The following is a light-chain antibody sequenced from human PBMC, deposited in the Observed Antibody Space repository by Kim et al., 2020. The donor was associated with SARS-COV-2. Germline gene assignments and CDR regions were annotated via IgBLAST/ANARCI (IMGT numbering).Light chain of an antibody. CDR3: QVWDSSSDHPGVV. Sequence: SYELTQPPSVSVVPGNTARITCGGNNIGSKSVHWYQQKPGQAPVLVIYYDSDRPSGIPERFSGSNSGNTATLTISRVEAGDEADYYCQVWDSSSDHPGVVFGGGTQLTVL. J-gene: IGLJ2*01. CDR2: YDS. CDR1: NIGSKS. V-gene: IGLV3-21*04.